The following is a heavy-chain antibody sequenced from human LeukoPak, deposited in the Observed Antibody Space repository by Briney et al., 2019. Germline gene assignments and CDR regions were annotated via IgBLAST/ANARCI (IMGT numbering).Heavy chain of an antibody. CDR1: GYTFTGYY. D-gene: IGHD6-25*01. Sequence: ASVKVSCKASGYTFTGYYMHWVRQAPGQGLEWMGWINPNNGGTNYAQKFQGRVTMTRDTSINTAYMELSRLRSDDTAVYYCASDVGRSESSPSYSFDYWGRGTLVTVSS. V-gene: IGHV1-2*02. CDR2: INPNNGGT. J-gene: IGHJ4*02. CDR3: ASDVGRSESSPSYSFDY.